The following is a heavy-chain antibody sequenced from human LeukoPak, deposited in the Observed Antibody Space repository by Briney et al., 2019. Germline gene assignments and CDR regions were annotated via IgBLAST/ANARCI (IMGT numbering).Heavy chain of an antibody. CDR2: INHSGST. J-gene: IGHJ6*03. V-gene: IGHV4-34*01. CDR1: GGSFSGYY. Sequence: SETLSLTCAVYGGSFSGYYWSWIRQPPGKGLEWIGEINHSGSTNYNPSPKSRVTISVDTSKNQFSLKLSSVTAADTAVYYCARVFPKSYYYYYMDVWGKGTTVTVSS. D-gene: IGHD3-3*01. CDR3: ARVFPKSYYYYYMDV.